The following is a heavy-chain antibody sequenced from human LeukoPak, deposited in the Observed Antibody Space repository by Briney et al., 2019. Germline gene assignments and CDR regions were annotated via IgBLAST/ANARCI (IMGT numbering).Heavy chain of an antibody. CDR3: AKLKGWYGEGYFDY. V-gene: IGHV3-11*03. CDR1: RFTFSDYY. D-gene: IGHD3-10*01. CDR2: ISGSTDRV. Sequence: TAGGSLRLSCAASRFTFSDYYMIWLRQAPGKGLEWLSSISGSTDRVIYADSVKGRFTISRDISKNTLFLQMTSLRAEDTAVYYCAKLKGWYGEGYFDYWGQGTLVTVSS. J-gene: IGHJ4*02.